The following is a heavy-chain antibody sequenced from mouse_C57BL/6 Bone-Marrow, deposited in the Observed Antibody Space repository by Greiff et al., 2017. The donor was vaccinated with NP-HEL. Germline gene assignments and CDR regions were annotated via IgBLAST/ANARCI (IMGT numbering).Heavy chain of an antibody. V-gene: IGHV1-80*01. Sequence: QVQLKESGAELVKPGASVKISCKASGYAFSSYWMNWVKQRPGKGLEWIGQIYPGDGDTNYNGKFKGKATLTADKSSSTAYMQLSSLTSEDSAVYFCARSWLLRGAWFAYWGQGTQVTVSA. D-gene: IGHD2-3*01. J-gene: IGHJ3*01. CDR2: IYPGDGDT. CDR3: ARSWLLRGAWFAY. CDR1: GYAFSSYW.